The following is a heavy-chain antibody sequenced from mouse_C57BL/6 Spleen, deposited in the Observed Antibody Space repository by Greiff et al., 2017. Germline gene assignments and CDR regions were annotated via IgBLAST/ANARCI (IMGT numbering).Heavy chain of an antibody. D-gene: IGHD1-1*01. CDR3: ARHGRYYGSSPFAY. CDR2: IWSDGST. Sequence: QVQLQQSGPGLVAPSQSLSITCTVSGFSLTSYGVHWVRQPPGKGLEWLVVIWSDGSTTYNSALKSRLSISKDNSKSQVFLKMNSLQTDDTAMYYCARHGRYYGSSPFAYWGQGTLVTVSA. J-gene: IGHJ3*01. V-gene: IGHV2-6-1*01. CDR1: GFSLTSYG.